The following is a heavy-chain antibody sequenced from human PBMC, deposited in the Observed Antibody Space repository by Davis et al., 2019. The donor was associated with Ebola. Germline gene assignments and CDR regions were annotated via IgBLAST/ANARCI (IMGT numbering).Heavy chain of an antibody. Sequence: MPSETLSPTCTLSAGSIRSSSHYWGWTRQPPGKGLEWMGSIFRTGATSYNPSPKSRVTISLDTSKNHFSLKLTAVTAADTAVYYFARQSSSSWGDYWGQGTLVTVSS. V-gene: IGHV4-39*01. CDR3: ARQSSSSWGDY. CDR1: AGSIRSSSHY. D-gene: IGHD6-6*01. CDR2: IFRTGAT. J-gene: IGHJ4*02.